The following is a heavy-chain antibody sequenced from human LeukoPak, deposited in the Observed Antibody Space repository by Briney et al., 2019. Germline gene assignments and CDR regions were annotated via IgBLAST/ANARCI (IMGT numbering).Heavy chain of an antibody. CDR3: TRDVRPRGGIVS. D-gene: IGHD2-15*01. Sequence: GASVKVSCKASGYTFTVYYMHWVRQAPGQGLEWMGWINPNSGGTNYAQKFQGRVTMTRDTSISTAYMELSRLRSDDTALYYCTRDVRPRGGIVSWGQGTLVTVSS. CDR2: INPNSGGT. CDR1: GYTFTVYY. J-gene: IGHJ4*02. V-gene: IGHV1-2*02.